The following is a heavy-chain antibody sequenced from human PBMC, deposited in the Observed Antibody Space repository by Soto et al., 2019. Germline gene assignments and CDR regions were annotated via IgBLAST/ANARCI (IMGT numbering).Heavy chain of an antibody. J-gene: IGHJ6*02. CDR2: ISYDGSNK. CDR1: GFTFSSYG. V-gene: IGHV3-30*18. CDR3: AKGPGDIVYGMDV. Sequence: QVQLVESGGGVVQPGRSLRLSCAASGFTFSSYGMHWVRQAPGKGLEWVAVISYDGSNKYYADSVKGRFTISRDNSKNTLYLKMNSLRAEDTAVYYCAKGPGDIVYGMDVWGQGTTVTVSS. D-gene: IGHD2-15*01.